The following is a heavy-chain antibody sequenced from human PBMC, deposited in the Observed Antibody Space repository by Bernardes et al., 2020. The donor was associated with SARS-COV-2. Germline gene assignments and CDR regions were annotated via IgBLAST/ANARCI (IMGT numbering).Heavy chain of an antibody. J-gene: IGHJ3*02. Sequence: SAPLSLTCAVSGASISNTNYYWGWLLPPPGTGLEWIGRIYASGNSSYNPSLKSRVTLSVDTSKNQFYLKLSSVTAADTAVYDCARHEGAIVATMRGAGRAFDSWGQGTMGTVSS. CDR3: ARHEGAIVATMRGAGRAFDS. V-gene: IGHV4-39*01. CDR1: GASISNTNYY. D-gene: IGHD5-12*01. CDR2: IYASGNS.